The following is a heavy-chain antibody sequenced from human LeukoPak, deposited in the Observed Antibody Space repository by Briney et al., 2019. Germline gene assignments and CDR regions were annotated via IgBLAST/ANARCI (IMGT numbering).Heavy chain of an antibody. D-gene: IGHD3-9*01. J-gene: IGHJ5*02. CDR2: INHSGST. Sequence: SETLSLTCAVYGGSFSGYYWSWIRQPPGKGLEWIGEINHSGSTNYNPSLKSRVTISVDTSKNQFSLKLSSVTAADTAVYYCARDYYDILTGYYTLLNWFDPWGQGTLVTVSS. CDR1: GGSFSGYY. V-gene: IGHV4-34*01. CDR3: ARDYYDILTGYYTLLNWFDP.